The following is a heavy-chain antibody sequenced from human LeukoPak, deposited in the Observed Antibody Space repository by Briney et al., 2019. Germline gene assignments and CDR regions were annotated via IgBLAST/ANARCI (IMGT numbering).Heavy chain of an antibody. CDR2: INHSGST. Sequence: SETLSLTCAVYGGSFSGYYWSWIRQPPGKGLEWIGEINHSGSTNYNPSLKSRVTISVDTSKNQFSLKLSSVTAADTAVYYCARSLLASYVDYWGQGTLVTVSS. CDR3: ARSLLASYVDY. CDR1: GGSFSGYY. V-gene: IGHV4-34*01. J-gene: IGHJ4*02. D-gene: IGHD3-16*02.